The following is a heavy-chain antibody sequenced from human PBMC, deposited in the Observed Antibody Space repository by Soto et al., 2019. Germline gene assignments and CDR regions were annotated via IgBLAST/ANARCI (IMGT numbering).Heavy chain of an antibody. J-gene: IGHJ4*02. CDR3: ASQWRGVAPSRIGY. Sequence: EVQLVESGGGLVQPGGSLRLSCAASSFPFSSYWMSWVRQVPGKGLEWVANIKQDGSEMYYVDSVKGRFTISRDNAKNSLYLQMNSLRAEDTAVYYCASQWRGVAPSRIGYWGQGTLVTVSS. V-gene: IGHV3-7*01. CDR2: IKQDGSEM. CDR1: SFPFSSYW. D-gene: IGHD6-19*01.